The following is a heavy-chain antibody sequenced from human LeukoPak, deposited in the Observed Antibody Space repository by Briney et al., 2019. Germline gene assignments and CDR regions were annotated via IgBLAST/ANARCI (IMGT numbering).Heavy chain of an antibody. CDR3: ARGVATIDY. D-gene: IGHD5-12*01. CDR2: ISSSSNSI. CDR1: GFTFSAYT. V-gene: IGHV3-48*02. J-gene: IGHJ4*02. Sequence: GGSLRLSCAASGFTFSAYTMNWVRLAPGKGLGWVSYISSSSNSIYYADSVKGRFTISRDNAKNSLYLQMNSLRDEDAAVYYCARGVATIDYWGQGTLVTVSS.